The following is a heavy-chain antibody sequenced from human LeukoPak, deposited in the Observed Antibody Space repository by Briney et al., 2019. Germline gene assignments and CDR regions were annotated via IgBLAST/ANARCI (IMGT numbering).Heavy chain of an antibody. J-gene: IGHJ4*02. CDR3: ARDWGSGSL. D-gene: IGHD1-26*01. CDR1: GYSISSGYY. CDR2: IYTSGST. Sequence: SETLSLTCTVSGYSISSGYYWSWIRQPAGKGLEWIGRIYTSGSTNYNPSLKSRVTMSVDTSKNQFSLKLSSVTAADTAVYYCARDWGSGSLWGQGTLVTVSS. V-gene: IGHV4-4*07.